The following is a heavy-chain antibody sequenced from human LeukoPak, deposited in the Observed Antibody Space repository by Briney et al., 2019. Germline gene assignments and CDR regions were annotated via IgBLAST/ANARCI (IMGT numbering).Heavy chain of an antibody. Sequence: PSQTLSLTCTVSGGSISSGDYYWSWIRQPPGKGLEWIGYIYYSGSTYYNPSLKSRVTISVDTSKNQFSLKLSSVTAADTAVYYCARDLGFNSNWSYYFDSWGQGTLVTVSS. CDR2: IYYSGST. V-gene: IGHV4-30-4*01. CDR1: GGSISSGDYY. D-gene: IGHD6-13*01. CDR3: ARDLGFNSNWSYYFDS. J-gene: IGHJ4*02.